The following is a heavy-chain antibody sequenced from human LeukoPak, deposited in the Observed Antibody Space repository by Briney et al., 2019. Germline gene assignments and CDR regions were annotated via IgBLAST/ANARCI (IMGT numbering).Heavy chain of an antibody. CDR3: ATSIVGATEPGGDAFDI. J-gene: IGHJ3*02. CDR2: INPNSGGT. D-gene: IGHD1-26*01. CDR1: GYTFTGYY. Sequence: GASVKVSCKASGYTFTGYYMHWVRQAPGQGLEWMGWINPNSGGTNYAQKFQGRVTMTRDTSISTAYMELSRLRSDDTAVYYCATSIVGATEPGGDAFDIWGQGTMVTVSS. V-gene: IGHV1-2*02.